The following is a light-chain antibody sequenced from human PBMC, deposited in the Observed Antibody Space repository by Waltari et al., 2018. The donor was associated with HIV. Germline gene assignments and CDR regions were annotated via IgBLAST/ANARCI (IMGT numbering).Light chain of an antibody. CDR3: FSYTSTNTVL. CDR1: SSDVGGYSY. J-gene: IGLJ2*01. V-gene: IGLV2-14*01. Sequence: QSALTQPASVSGSPGQSITISCTGTSSDVGGYSYVSWYQHHPGKAPKLMIYEVSNRPSRVSNRFSGSKSGNTASLTISGLQAEDEADYYCFSYTSTNTVLFGGGTKLPVL. CDR2: EVS.